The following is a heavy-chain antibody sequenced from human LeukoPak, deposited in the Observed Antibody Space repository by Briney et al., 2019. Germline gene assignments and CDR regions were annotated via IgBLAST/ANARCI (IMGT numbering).Heavy chain of an antibody. CDR1: GYTFTGYY. J-gene: IGHJ4*02. CDR2: INPNSGGT. Sequence: AAVKVSCKASGYTFTGYYMDWVRQAPGQGLEWMGWINPNSGGTNYAQKFQGRVTMTRSTAISTAYMELRRMRSDDTAVYYCARHGLGSSWFGFAYWGQGTLVTASS. D-gene: IGHD6-13*01. V-gene: IGHV1-2*02. CDR3: ARHGLGSSWFGFAY.